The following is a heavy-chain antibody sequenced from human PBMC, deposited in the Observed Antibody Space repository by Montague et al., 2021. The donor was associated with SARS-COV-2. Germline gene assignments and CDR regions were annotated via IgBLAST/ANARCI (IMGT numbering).Heavy chain of an antibody. V-gene: IGHV4-34*01. CDR3: ARARQDVVVPALGIGAYYYYYYMDV. Sequence: SETLSLTCAVYGGPFSGYYWSWIRQPPGKGLEWIGEINHSGSTNYNPSLKSRVTISVDTSKNQFSLKLSSVTAADTAVYYCARARQDVVVPALGIGAYYYYYYMDVGGKGTTVTVSS. CDR1: GGPFSGYY. D-gene: IGHD2-2*01. CDR2: INHSGST. J-gene: IGHJ6*03.